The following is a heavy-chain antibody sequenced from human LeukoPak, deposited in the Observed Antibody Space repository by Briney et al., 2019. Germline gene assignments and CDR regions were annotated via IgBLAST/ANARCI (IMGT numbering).Heavy chain of an antibody. CDR1: GVSISSYY. D-gene: IGHD6-19*01. CDR3: ARDPYSSGWLDY. J-gene: IGHJ4*02. V-gene: IGHV4-59*01. Sequence: SETLSLTCTVSGVSISSYYWSWFRQPPGKGLEWIGYIYYSGSTNSNHSLKSRVTTSVDTSKNQFSLKLSSVTAADTAVYYCARDPYSSGWLDYWGQGTLVTVSS. CDR2: IYYSGST.